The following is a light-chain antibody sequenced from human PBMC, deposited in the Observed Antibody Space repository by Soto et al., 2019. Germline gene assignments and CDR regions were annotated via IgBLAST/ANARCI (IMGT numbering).Light chain of an antibody. CDR2: EVS. J-gene: IGLJ1*01. CDR1: SXDVGGYNY. Sequence: QSVLTQPRSVSGSPGQSVTISCTGTSXDVGGYNYVSWYQQHPGKAPKLMIYEVSNRPSGVSNRFSGSKSGNTASLTISGLQAEDEADYYCSPYTSSSTQVFGTGTKVTVL. V-gene: IGLV2-14*01. CDR3: SPYTSSSTQV.